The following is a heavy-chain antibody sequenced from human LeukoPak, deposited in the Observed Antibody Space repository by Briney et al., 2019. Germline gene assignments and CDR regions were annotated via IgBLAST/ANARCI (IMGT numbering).Heavy chain of an antibody. CDR2: INRYGDST. Sequence: GGTLRLSCAASGFTFSSYGMSWVRQAPGKGLEFVSAINRYGDSTYYANSVKGRFTISRDDSKNTVYLQMGSLRAEDMAVYYCARARRDCSGGSCYSYYFDFWGQGTLVTVSS. CDR3: ARARRDCSGGSCYSYYFDF. V-gene: IGHV3-64*01. D-gene: IGHD2-15*01. CDR1: GFTFSSYG. J-gene: IGHJ4*02.